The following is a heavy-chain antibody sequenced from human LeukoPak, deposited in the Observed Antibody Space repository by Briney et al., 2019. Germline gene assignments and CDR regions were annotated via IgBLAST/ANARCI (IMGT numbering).Heavy chain of an antibody. CDR1: GFTVSSNY. J-gene: IGHJ4*02. Sequence: PGGSLRVSCAASGFTVSSNYMSWVRQAPGKGLEWVSVIYSGGSTYYADSVKGRFTISRDNSKNTLYLQMNSLRAEDTAVYYCARDVDFWSGYYPADWGQGTLVTVSS. D-gene: IGHD3-3*01. CDR3: ARDVDFWSGYYPAD. V-gene: IGHV3-53*01. CDR2: IYSGGST.